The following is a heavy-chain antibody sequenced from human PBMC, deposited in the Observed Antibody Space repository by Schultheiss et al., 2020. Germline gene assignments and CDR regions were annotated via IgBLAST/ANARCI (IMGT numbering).Heavy chain of an antibody. Sequence: SQTLSLTCAVYGGSFSGYYWSWIRQPPGKGLEWIGYIYYSGSTNYNPSLKSRVTISVDTSKNQFSLKLSSVTAADTAVYYCARAGRRWLQFPDYWGQGTLVTVSS. J-gene: IGHJ4*02. CDR3: ARAGRRWLQFPDY. CDR2: IYYSGST. D-gene: IGHD5-24*01. CDR1: GGSFSGYY. V-gene: IGHV4-59*12.